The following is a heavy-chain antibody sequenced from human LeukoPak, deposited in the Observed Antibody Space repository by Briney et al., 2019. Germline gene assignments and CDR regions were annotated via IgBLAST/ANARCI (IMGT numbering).Heavy chain of an antibody. CDR2: FYPEDGET. J-gene: IGHJ5*02. Sequence: ASVKVSCKVSGYTLTELSMHWVRQAPGKGVEWMGGFYPEDGETIYAQKLQGRVTMSEDTSTDTAYIELSSLRSEDTAVYYCATAPPYYYGSGSYSPWGQGTLVTVSS. CDR1: GYTLTELS. D-gene: IGHD3-10*01. V-gene: IGHV1-24*01. CDR3: ATAPPYYYGSGSYSP.